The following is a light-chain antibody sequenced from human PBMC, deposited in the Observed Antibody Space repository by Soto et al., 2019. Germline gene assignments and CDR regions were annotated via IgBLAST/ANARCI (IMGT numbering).Light chain of an antibody. CDR3: QQYNNWYT. J-gene: IGKJ2*01. CDR1: QSVSSN. CDR2: GAS. V-gene: IGKV3-15*01. Sequence: EIVMTQSPATLSVSPGERATLSCRASQSVSSNLAWYQQKPGQAPRLLLYGASTRATGLPARFSGSGSGTEFTLTINSLQSEDFAVYYCQQYNNWYTFGQGTKLEIK.